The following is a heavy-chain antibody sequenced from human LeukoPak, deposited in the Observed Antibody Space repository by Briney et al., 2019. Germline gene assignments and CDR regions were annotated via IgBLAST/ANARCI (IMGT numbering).Heavy chain of an antibody. J-gene: IGHJ5*02. V-gene: IGHV4-4*07. CDR2: IYTSGST. Sequence: SETLSLTCTVSGGSISSYYWSWIRQPAGKGLEWIGRIYTSGSTNYNPSLKSRVTMSVDTSKNQFSLKLSSVTAADTAVYYCARKTMVRGSRPGWFDPWGQGTLVTVSS. D-gene: IGHD3-10*01. CDR3: ARKTMVRGSRPGWFDP. CDR1: GGSISSYY.